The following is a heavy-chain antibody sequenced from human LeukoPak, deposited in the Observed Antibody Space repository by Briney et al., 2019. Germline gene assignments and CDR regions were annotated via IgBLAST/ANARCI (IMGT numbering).Heavy chain of an antibody. V-gene: IGHV3-66*01. CDR3: LRGDRRDY. J-gene: IGHJ4*02. CDR1: GFTVSSNY. CDR2: IYSGGST. Sequence: PGGSLRLSCAASGFTVSSNYMNWVRQAPGKGLEWVSVIYSGGSTYYADSVKGRFTISRDNSKNTLYLQMNSLRVEDTAVYYCLRGDRRDYWGQGTLVTVSS.